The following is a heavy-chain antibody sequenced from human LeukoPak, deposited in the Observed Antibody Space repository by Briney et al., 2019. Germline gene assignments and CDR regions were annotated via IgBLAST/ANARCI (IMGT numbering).Heavy chain of an antibody. Sequence: PGGSLRLSCAASGFTFSGYGMHWVRQAPGKGLEWVAVISYDGSNKHYADSVKGRFTISRDNSKNTLPLEMNSLRVEDSAVYYCAKDLGGSGRYSRGGMDVWGQGTTVTVSS. D-gene: IGHD6-19*01. CDR2: ISYDGSNK. J-gene: IGHJ6*02. V-gene: IGHV3-30*18. CDR3: AKDLGGSGRYSRGGMDV. CDR1: GFTFSGYG.